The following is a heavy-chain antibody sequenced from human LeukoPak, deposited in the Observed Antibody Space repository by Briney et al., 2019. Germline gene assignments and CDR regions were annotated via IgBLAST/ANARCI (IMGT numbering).Heavy chain of an antibody. V-gene: IGHV4-4*07. J-gene: IGHJ4*02. CDR3: ARGVVVAGLRYYFDS. D-gene: IGHD6-19*01. Sequence: SDTLSLPCTVSGGSISSYYGSWLRQPAGKALEWIGRIYSSGSTKYSPPLERRLTISLDTSKDQFSLKLTSVTAADTAVYYCARGVVVAGLRYYFDSWGQGSLVSVSS. CDR1: GGSISSYY. CDR2: IYSSGST.